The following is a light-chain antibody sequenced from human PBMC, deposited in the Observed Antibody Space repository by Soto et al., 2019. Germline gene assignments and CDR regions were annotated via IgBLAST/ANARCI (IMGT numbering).Light chain of an antibody. CDR3: LQHNSYPRT. J-gene: IGKJ1*01. CDR2: GAS. V-gene: IGKV3-20*01. CDR1: QSVTSRY. Sequence: EIVLTQSPGTLSLSPGERATLSCRASQSVTSRYLAWYQQKPGQAPRLLFFGASIRATGIPDRFSGSGSGTEFSLTISSLQPEDSATYFCLQHNSYPRTFGQGTKVDIK.